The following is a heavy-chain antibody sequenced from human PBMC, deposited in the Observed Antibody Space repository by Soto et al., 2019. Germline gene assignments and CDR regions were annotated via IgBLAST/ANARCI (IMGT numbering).Heavy chain of an antibody. Sequence: GXSLRLSCAASGFTFGSYAMHWVRQAPGNGLEWVALTXYDGSXKYYADYVKGXXTISRDNXXNTLYLQMNSLRPDDTAVYYCARDEFGELFMDVWGQGTTVTASS. CDR1: GFTFGSYA. CDR2: TXYDGSXK. V-gene: IGHV3-30-3*01. D-gene: IGHD3-10*01. J-gene: IGHJ6*01. CDR3: ARDEFGELFMDV.